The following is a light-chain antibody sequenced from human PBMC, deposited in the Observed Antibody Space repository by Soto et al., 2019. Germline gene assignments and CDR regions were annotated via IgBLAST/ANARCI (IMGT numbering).Light chain of an antibody. Sequence: DIQMTQSPSSLSASVGDRVTITCQAIQDISNYLNWYQQKPGKAPKLLIYDASNLETGVPSRFSGSGSGTDFTFTISSLQPEDIATYYCQQYDNLPALTFGGGTKV. CDR2: DAS. CDR3: QQYDNLPALT. CDR1: QDISNY. J-gene: IGKJ4*01. V-gene: IGKV1-33*01.